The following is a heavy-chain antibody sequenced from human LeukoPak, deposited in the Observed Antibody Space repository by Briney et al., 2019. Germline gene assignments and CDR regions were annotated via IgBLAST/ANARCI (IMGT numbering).Heavy chain of an antibody. Sequence: ASVKVSCKASGCTFTSYAMNWVRQAPGQGLEWMGWINTNTGNPTYAQGFTGRFVFSLDASVSTAYLQISSLKAEDTAVYYCARDRSDSSSWYFGYWGQGTLVTVSS. J-gene: IGHJ4*02. V-gene: IGHV7-4-1*02. D-gene: IGHD6-13*01. CDR1: GCTFTSYA. CDR2: INTNTGNP. CDR3: ARDRSDSSSWYFGY.